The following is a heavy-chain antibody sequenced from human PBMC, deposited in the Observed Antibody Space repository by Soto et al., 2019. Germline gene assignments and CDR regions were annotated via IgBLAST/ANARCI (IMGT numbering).Heavy chain of an antibody. CDR2: IYWDDDK. D-gene: IGHD3-9*01. CDR3: AHVDDILTGPDY. V-gene: IGHV2-5*02. Sequence: QITLKESGPTLVKPTQTLTLTCTFSGFSLSTSGVGVGWIRQPPGKALEWLALIYWDDDKRYSPSLKSRLIITQDTSKNQVVLTMTNMDPVDTATYCCAHVDDILTGPDYWGQGTLVTVSS. J-gene: IGHJ4*02. CDR1: GFSLSTSGVG.